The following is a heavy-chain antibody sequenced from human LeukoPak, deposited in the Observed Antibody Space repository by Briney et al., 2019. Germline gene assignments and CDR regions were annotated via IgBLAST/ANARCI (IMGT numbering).Heavy chain of an antibody. CDR2: INHSGST. CDR1: GGAFSGYY. D-gene: IGHD4-23*01. J-gene: IGHJ4*02. CDR3: ASGNSIDY. Sequence: SETLSLTCAVYGGAFSGYYWSWIRQPPGKGLEWIGEINHSGSTNYNPSLKSRVTISVDTSKNQFSLKLSSVTAADTAVYYCASGNSIDYWGQGTLVTVSS. V-gene: IGHV4-34*01.